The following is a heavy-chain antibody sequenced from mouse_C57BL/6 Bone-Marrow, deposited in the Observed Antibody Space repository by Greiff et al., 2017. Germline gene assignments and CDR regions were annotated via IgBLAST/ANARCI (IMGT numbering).Heavy chain of an antibody. V-gene: IGHV1-81*01. CDR2: IYPRSGNT. D-gene: IGHD6-1*01. Sequence: QVQLQQSGAELARPGASVKLSCKASGYTFTSYGISWVKQRPGQGLEWIGEIYPRSGNTYYNEKFKGKATLTADKSSSTAYMELRSLTSEDSAVYFCASLALWYVDVWGTGTTVTVSS. CDR1: GYTFTSYG. J-gene: IGHJ1*03. CDR3: ASLALWYVDV.